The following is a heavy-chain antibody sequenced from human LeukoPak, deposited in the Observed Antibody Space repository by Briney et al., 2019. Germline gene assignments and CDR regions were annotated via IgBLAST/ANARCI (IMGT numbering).Heavy chain of an antibody. CDR1: GGSISRYY. CDR2: IYYSGST. V-gene: IGHV4-59*01. D-gene: IGHD1-26*01. CDR3: ARDLIVGATRIGVFDY. J-gene: IGHJ4*02. Sequence: PSVTLSLTCTVSGGSISRYYWSWIRQPPGKGLEWIGYIYYSGSTNYNPSLKSRVTISVDTSKNQFSLVTAADTAVYYCARDLIVGATRIGVFDYWGQGTLVTVSA.